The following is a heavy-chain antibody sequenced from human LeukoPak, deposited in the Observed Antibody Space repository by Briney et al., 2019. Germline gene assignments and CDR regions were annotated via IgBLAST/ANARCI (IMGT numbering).Heavy chain of an antibody. CDR3: AKDPPLDDFWGGYGDNWFDP. D-gene: IGHD3-3*01. J-gene: IGHJ5*02. CDR2: ISYEGSNK. Sequence: GGAPRLSCAAPGFTFSSYAMHWVPQAPREGVGWGAVISYEGSNKYYAHTVRGGFSISRDNSQNTLYLQMNSLRSEDTAVYYCAKDPPLDDFWGGYGDNWFDPWGQGTLVTVSS. CDR1: GFTFSSYA. V-gene: IGHV3-30*04.